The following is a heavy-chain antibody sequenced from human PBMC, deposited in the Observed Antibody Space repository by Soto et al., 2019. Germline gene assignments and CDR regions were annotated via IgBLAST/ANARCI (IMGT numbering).Heavy chain of an antibody. CDR2: IIPIFGTA. Sequence: ASVKVSCKAPRGTFSSYAISWLRQAPGQGLEWMGGIIPIFGTANYAQKFQGRVTITADESTSTAYMELSSLRSEDTAVYYCARDGSIFGERVFDYWGQGTLVTVSS. V-gene: IGHV1-69*13. D-gene: IGHD3-3*01. CDR3: ARDGSIFGERVFDY. J-gene: IGHJ4*02. CDR1: RGTFSSYA.